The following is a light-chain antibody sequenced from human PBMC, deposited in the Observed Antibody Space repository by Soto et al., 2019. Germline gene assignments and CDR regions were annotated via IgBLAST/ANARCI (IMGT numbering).Light chain of an antibody. CDR3: QQYGRPPKT. CDR2: DAS. J-gene: IGKJ1*01. V-gene: IGKV3-20*01. CDR1: QNIKSL. Sequence: SPGERATLSCRAAQNIKSLLAWYQHKPGQAPRLLIYDASIRATGIPARFSGSGSGTDFTPTISSLEPEDFAVYFCQQYGRPPKTFGLGTKVDIK.